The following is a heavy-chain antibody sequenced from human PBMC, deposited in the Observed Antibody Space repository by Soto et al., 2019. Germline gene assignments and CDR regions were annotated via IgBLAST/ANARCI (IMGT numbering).Heavy chain of an antibody. D-gene: IGHD4-4*01. CDR1: GFTFSSYW. Sequence: EVQLVESGGGFVQPGGSLRLSCAASGFTFSSYWMHWVRQAPGAGPVWVSRISSDGSNIYYADSVKGRFTVSRDNAKNTLYLQMSCLRADDTAVYYCGRSREGYSYFEHWGQGILVTVSS. V-gene: IGHV3-74*01. CDR2: ISSDGSNI. CDR3: GRSREGYSYFEH. J-gene: IGHJ4*02.